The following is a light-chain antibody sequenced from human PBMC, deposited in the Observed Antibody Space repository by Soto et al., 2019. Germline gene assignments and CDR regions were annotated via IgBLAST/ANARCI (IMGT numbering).Light chain of an antibody. Sequence: DIPMTQSPSSVSASVGDRVTINCRASQGINNWLVWYQQKPGKAPKLLIYAASSLQSGVPSRFSGSGSETDFTLPISSLQPEDFATYFCQHSNTFPFTFGPGTTVDIK. CDR2: AAS. CDR3: QHSNTFPFT. V-gene: IGKV1-12*01. CDR1: QGINNW. J-gene: IGKJ3*01.